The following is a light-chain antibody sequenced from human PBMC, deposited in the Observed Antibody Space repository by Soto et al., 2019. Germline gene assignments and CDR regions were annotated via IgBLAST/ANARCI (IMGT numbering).Light chain of an antibody. Sequence: EIVLTQSPGTLSLSPGERATLSCRASQSVSSNYLAWYQHKPGQAPRLLIYAASTRATGVPDRFSGTGSGTDFALTISRLETDDSAVYYCQQYGGSPFTFGPGTKVDIK. CDR3: QQYGGSPFT. J-gene: IGKJ3*01. V-gene: IGKV3-20*01. CDR2: AAS. CDR1: QSVSSNY.